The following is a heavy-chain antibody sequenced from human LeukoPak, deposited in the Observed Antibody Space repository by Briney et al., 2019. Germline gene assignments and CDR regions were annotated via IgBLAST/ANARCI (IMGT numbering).Heavy chain of an antibody. CDR1: GFSLSTSGVG. CDR2: IYWNDDK. CDR3: AHILSDFWSGYGNWFDP. J-gene: IGHJ5*02. D-gene: IGHD3-3*01. Sequence: SGPTLVKPTQTLTLTCPFSGFSLSTSGVGVGWIRQPPGKALEWLALIYWNDDKRYSPSLKSRLTFTKDTSKNQVVLTMTNMDPVDTATYYCAHILSDFWSGYGNWFDPWGQGTLVTVSS. V-gene: IGHV2-5*01.